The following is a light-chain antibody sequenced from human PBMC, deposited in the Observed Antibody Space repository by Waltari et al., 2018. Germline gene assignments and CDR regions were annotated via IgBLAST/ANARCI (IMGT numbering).Light chain of an antibody. V-gene: IGLV2-23*03. CDR1: SSDVGSYNP. Sequence: QSALTQPASVSGSPGQSITISCTGTSSDVGSYNPVSWYQQHPGKAPKLMIYEGSKRPAGVSNRFSGSKSGNTASLRISGLQAEDEADYYCCSYAGSSTFEVFGGGTKLTVL. CDR2: EGS. CDR3: CSYAGSSTFEV. J-gene: IGLJ2*01.